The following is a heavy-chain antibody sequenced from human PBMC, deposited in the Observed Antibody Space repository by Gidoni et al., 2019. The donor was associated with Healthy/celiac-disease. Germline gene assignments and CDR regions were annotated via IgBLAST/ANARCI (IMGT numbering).Heavy chain of an antibody. CDR3: AKDSHPSYAVAGWGENYLDY. CDR1: GFTFSSYS. J-gene: IGHJ4*02. D-gene: IGHD6-19*01. CDR2: ISGSGGSK. Sequence: EVQLLESGGGLVQPGGSLRLSCAASGFTFSSYSMSWVRQAPGKGLEWVSAISGSGGSKYYADSVKGRFTISRDNSKNTLYLQMNSLRAEDTAVYYCAKDSHPSYAVAGWGENYLDYGGQGTLVTVSS. V-gene: IGHV3-23*01.